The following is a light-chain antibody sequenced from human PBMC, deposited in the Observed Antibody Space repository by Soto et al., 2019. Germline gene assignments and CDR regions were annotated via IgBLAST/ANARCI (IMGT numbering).Light chain of an antibody. V-gene: IGLV2-14*01. CDR1: SSDVGGYDR. Sequence: QSVLTQPASVSGSPGQSITISCTGTSSDVGGYDRVSWCQQRPDNAPKLIIYEVSNRPSGISNRFSGSKSGDTASLTISGLQAEDEADYYCCSYRSGSVYVFGSGTKVTVL. CDR2: EVS. CDR3: CSYRSGSVYV. J-gene: IGLJ1*01.